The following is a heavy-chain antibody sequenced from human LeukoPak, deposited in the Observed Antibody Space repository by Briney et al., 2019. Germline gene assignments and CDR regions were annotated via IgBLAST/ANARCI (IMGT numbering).Heavy chain of an antibody. CDR3: VRGVFPAGGDV. V-gene: IGHV3-74*01. J-gene: IGHJ4*02. CDR1: VFTLSTSW. Sequence: GGSLRLSCAVCVFTLSTSWMHWVRQAPGKGLVWVSRMNMYGTITTYAVPVKGRFAVSRDNAKNTVSLQMNSLRVEDTAVYFGVRGVFPAGGDVWGQGTLVSVSS. CDR2: MNMYGTIT. D-gene: IGHD6-25*01.